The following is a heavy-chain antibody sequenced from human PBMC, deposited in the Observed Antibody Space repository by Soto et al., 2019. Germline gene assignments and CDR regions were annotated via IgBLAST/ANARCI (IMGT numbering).Heavy chain of an antibody. CDR2: INHSGST. Sequence: SETLSLTCAVYGGSFSGYYWSWIRQPPGKGLEWIGEINHSGSTNYNPSLKSRVTISVDTSKNQFSLKLSSVTAADTAVYYCARGSSRRWVQQTGVRWFDPWGQGTLVTVSS. CDR1: GGSFSGYY. J-gene: IGHJ5*02. D-gene: IGHD3-10*01. CDR3: ARGSSRRWVQQTGVRWFDP. V-gene: IGHV4-34*01.